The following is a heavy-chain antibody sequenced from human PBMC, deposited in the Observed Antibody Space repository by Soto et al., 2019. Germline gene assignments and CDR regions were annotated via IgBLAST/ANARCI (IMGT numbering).Heavy chain of an antibody. D-gene: IGHD2-15*01. Sequence: SVKVACKASGFTFTSSAVQWVRLARGQRLEWIGWIVVGSGNTNYAQKFQERVTITRDMSTSTAYMELSSLRSEDTAVYYCAAETPVVAATEIHYYGMDVWGQGTTDTVSS. V-gene: IGHV1-58*01. CDR2: IVVGSGNT. CDR1: GFTFTSSA. J-gene: IGHJ6*02. CDR3: AAETPVVAATEIHYYGMDV.